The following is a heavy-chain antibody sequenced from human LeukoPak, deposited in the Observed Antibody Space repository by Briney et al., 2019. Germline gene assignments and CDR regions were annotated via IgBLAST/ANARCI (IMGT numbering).Heavy chain of an antibody. D-gene: IGHD3-22*01. V-gene: IGHV4-4*07. CDR3: ARDVGHPYYYDSSGYPC. Sequence: SETLSLTCTVSGGSISSYYWSWIRQPAGKGLEWIGRIYTSGSTDYNPSLKSRVTMSVDTSKNQFSLKLSSVTAADTAVYYCARDVGHPYYYDSSGYPCWGQGTLVTVSS. J-gene: IGHJ4*02. CDR1: GGSISSYY. CDR2: IYTSGST.